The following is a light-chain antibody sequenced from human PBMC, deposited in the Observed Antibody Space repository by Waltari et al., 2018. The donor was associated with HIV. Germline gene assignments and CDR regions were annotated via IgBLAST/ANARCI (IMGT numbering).Light chain of an antibody. J-gene: IGLJ3*02. CDR3: SSYASSSTPNWV. V-gene: IGLV2-14*01. CDR2: DVG. CDR1: SSDVGGYNY. Sequence: QSALTQPASVSGSPGQSITISCTGTSSDVGGYNYVSWYQHHPEKTPKHIIYDVGNRPSGVSNRFSGFKSGNTASLTISGLQAEDEADYYCSSYASSSTPNWVFGGGTKLTVL.